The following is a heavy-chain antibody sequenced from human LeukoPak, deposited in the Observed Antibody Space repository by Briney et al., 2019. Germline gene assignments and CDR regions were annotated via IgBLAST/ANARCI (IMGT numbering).Heavy chain of an antibody. Sequence: QTGGSLRLSCAASGFTFSSYAMSWVRQAPGKGREWVSAIRGSGGSTYYADSVKGRFTISRDNSKNTLFLQMDSLRAEDTAVYYCATSSNAPGNHWGQGTLVTVSS. V-gene: IGHV3-23*01. CDR2: IRGSGGST. J-gene: IGHJ5*02. D-gene: IGHD2-2*01. CDR1: GFTFSSYA. CDR3: ATSSNAPGNH.